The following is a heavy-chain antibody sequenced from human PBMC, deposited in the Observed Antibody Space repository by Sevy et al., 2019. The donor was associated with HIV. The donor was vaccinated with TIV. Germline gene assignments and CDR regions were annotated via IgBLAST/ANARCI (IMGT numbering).Heavy chain of an antibody. CDR3: ARDEMFAYDM. CDR1: GFTFRNYN. V-gene: IGHV3-30-3*01. CDR2: ISYDGTNK. D-gene: IGHD3-10*02. J-gene: IGHJ3*02. Sequence: GGSLRLSCVASGFTFRNYNVYWVRQAPGKGLEWVAVISYDGTNKYYVDSVKGRFTISRDNGKNTLYLQMNSLRAEDTAMYYCARDEMFAYDMWGQGTTVTVSS.